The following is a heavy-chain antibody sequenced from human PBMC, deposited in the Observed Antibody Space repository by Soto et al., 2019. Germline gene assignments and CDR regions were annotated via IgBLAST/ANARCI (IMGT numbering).Heavy chain of an antibody. V-gene: IGHV3-23*01. J-gene: IGHJ4*02. CDR3: AKADVEQTPVVWFDY. Sequence: GVLRLSCAASGFTFSSYGMHWVRQAPGKGLEWVSAISGSGGSTYYADSVKGRFTISRDNSKNTLYLQMNSLRAEDTAVYYCAKADVEQTPVVWFDYWGQGTLVTVSS. CDR2: ISGSGGST. CDR1: GFTFSSYG. D-gene: IGHD3-16*01.